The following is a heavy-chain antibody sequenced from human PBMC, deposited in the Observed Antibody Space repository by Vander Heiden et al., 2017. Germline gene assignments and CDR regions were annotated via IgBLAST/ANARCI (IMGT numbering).Heavy chain of an antibody. V-gene: IGHV3-30*18. J-gene: IGHJ4*02. CDR3: AKDFERPSAKYYFDY. CDR1: GFTFSSYG. CDR2: ISYDGSNK. D-gene: IGHD3-9*01. Sequence: QVQLVESGGGVVQPGRSLRLSCAASGFTFSSYGMHWVRQAPGKGLEWVAVISYDGSNKYYADSVKGRFTISRDNSKNTLYLQMNSLRAEETAVYYCAKDFERPSAKYYFDYWGQGTLVTVSS.